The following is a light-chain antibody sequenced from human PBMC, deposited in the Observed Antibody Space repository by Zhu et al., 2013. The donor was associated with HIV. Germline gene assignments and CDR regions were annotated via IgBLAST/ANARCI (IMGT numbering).Light chain of an antibody. CDR3: MQALQTPIT. CDR2: LGS. J-gene: IGKJ5*01. CDR1: QSLLHRNGYNY. Sequence: DVVMTQSPLSLIVTPGEPASISCRSSQSLLHRNGYNYLDWYLQKPGQSPQLLIYLGSNRASGVPDRFSGSGSGTDFTLKISRVEAEDVGVYYCMQALQTPITFGQGTRLEIK. V-gene: IGKV2-28*01.